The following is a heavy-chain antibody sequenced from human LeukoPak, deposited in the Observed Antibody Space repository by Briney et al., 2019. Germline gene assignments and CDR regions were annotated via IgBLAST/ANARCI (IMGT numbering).Heavy chain of an antibody. CDR1: GYTFTSYG. CDR3: ARVNPDYGDYYSDY. J-gene: IGHJ4*02. V-gene: IGHV1-18*01. CDR2: ISAYNGNT. D-gene: IGHD4-17*01. Sequence: ASVKVSCKASGYTFTSYGISWVRQAPGQGLEWMEWISAYNGNTNYAQKLQGRVTMTTDTSTSTAYMELRSLRSDDTAVYYCARVNPDYGDYYSDYWGQGTLVTVSS.